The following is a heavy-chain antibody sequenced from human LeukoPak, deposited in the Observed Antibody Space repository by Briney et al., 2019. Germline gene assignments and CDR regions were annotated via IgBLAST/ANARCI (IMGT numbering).Heavy chain of an antibody. V-gene: IGHV3-21*03. Sequence: GGSLRLSCAASGFTFSSDNMNWVRQAPEKGLEWVSSITSSSNYIYYADSVKGRFTISRDNAKNSLYLQMNSLRAEDTTVYYCARDCWDYGSGSYCGIDYWGQGTLVTVSS. CDR3: ARDCWDYGSGSYCGIDY. D-gene: IGHD3-10*01. J-gene: IGHJ4*02. CDR1: GFTFSSDN. CDR2: ITSSSNYI.